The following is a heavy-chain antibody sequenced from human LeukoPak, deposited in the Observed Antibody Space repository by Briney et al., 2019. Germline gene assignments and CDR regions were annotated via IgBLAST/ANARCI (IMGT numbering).Heavy chain of an antibody. D-gene: IGHD2-15*01. J-gene: IGHJ4*01. Sequence: PGGSLTLSCAASGFTFNSYWMSWVRQAPGKGPEWVAHIKPDGSGKYYVDSMEGRFSISRDNAKNSLFLQMSSLRAEDTAVYYCARPSCSGGTCFDYWGHGVLVTVSS. V-gene: IGHV3-7*03. CDR1: GFTFNSYW. CDR3: ARPSCSGGTCFDY. CDR2: IKPDGSGK.